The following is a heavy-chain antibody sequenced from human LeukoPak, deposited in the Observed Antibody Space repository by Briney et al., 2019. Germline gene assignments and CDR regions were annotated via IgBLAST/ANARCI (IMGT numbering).Heavy chain of an antibody. D-gene: IGHD6-19*01. CDR1: GFTFSSYA. Sequence: GGSLRLSCAASGFTFSSYAMHWVRQDPGKGLEWVAVISYDGSNKYYADSVKGRFTISRDNSKNTLYLQMNSLRAEDTAVYYCARIAVAGNLDYWGQGTLVTVSS. J-gene: IGHJ4*02. V-gene: IGHV3-30*04. CDR2: ISYDGSNK. CDR3: ARIAVAGNLDY.